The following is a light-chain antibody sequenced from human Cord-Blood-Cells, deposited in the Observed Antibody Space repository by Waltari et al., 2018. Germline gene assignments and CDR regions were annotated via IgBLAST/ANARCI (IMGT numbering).Light chain of an antibody. V-gene: IGLV2-14*01. CDR2: DVS. J-gene: IGLJ3*02. CDR3: SSYTSSSTWV. CDR1: SSDVGGYNH. Sequence: QSALTQPASVSGSPGQSITLSCTGTSSDVGGYNHVSWYQQHPGKPPKLMIYDVSNRPSGVSNRFSGSKSGNTASLTISGLQAEDEADYYCSSYTSSSTWVFGGGTKLTVL.